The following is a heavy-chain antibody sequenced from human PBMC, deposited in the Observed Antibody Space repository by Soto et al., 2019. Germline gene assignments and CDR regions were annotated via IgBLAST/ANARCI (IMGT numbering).Heavy chain of an antibody. CDR2: IYDSGST. D-gene: IGHD3-9*01. CDR1: GGSISSYY. V-gene: IGHV4-59*01. J-gene: IGHJ6*04. CDR3: ARDPLLGTGYFLDV. Sequence: SETLSLTCSVSGGSISSYYWSWIRQPPGKGLEWIGYIYDSGSTNYNPSLKSRVTISVDTSKNQFSLKLTSVTAADTAVYYCARDPLLGTGYFLDVWGKGTTVTVSS.